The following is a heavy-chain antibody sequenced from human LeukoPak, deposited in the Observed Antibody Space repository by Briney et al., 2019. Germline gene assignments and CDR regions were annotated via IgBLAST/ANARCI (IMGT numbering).Heavy chain of an antibody. CDR1: GFTFSDYY. V-gene: IGHV3-11*01. CDR2: ISSSGSTI. J-gene: IGHJ3*02. D-gene: IGHD2-2*01. Sequence: PGGSLRLSCAASGFTFSDYYMSWIRQAPGKELKWVSYISSSGSTIYYADSVKGRFTISRDTAKNSLYLQMNSLRAEDTAMYYCASPVPAAGDAFDIWGQGTMVTVSS. CDR3: ASPVPAAGDAFDI.